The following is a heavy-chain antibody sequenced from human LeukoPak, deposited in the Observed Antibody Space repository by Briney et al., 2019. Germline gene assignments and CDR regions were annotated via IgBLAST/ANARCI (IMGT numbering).Heavy chain of an antibody. V-gene: IGHV3-30*03. CDR3: ARCYGSSWSSPFDY. D-gene: IGHD6-13*01. Sequence: GGSLRLSCAASGFTFSSYGMHWVRQAPGKGLEWVAVISYDGSNKYYADSVKGRFTISRDNSKNTLYLQMNSLRSDDTAVYYCARCYGSSWSSPFDYWGQGTLVTVSS. CDR1: GFTFSSYG. CDR2: ISYDGSNK. J-gene: IGHJ4*02.